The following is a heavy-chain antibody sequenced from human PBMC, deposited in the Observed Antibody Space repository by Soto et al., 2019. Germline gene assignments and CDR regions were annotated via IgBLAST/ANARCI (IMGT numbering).Heavy chain of an antibody. D-gene: IGHD1-1*01. CDR1: GYDFTTYG. V-gene: IGHV1-18*01. J-gene: IGHJ4*02. Sequence: QVHLVQSGAEVKNPGASVKVSCKGSGYDFTTYGITWVRQAPGQGLEWMAWISAHNGNTNYAPNLQGRVTVTRDTYTSTAYIELRSLRSDDTAVYYCERGRYGDYWGQGALVTVSS. CDR2: ISAHNGNT. CDR3: ERGRYGDY.